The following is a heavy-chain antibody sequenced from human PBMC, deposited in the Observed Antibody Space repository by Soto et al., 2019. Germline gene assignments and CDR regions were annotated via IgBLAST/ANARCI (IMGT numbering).Heavy chain of an antibody. CDR2: VQMSGTT. V-gene: IGHV4-4*07. Sequence: PSETLSLTCAVSGASVRSYHWSWIRQAAGKGLEWIGRVQMSGTTNYNPSLKTRVTMSLDTSKNEVSLRMTSVTAADTAVYFCARDTPPAELDYWGQGSLVTVS. CDR3: ARDTPPAELDY. D-gene: IGHD1-1*01. CDR1: GASVRSYH. J-gene: IGHJ4*02.